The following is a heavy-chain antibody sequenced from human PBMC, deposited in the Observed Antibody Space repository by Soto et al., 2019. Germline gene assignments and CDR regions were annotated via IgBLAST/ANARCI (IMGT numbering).Heavy chain of an antibody. CDR2: INSDATTK. Sequence: EVQLVESGGGLVQPGGSLRLSCVASGFTFRSSWMHWVRQAPGKGLVWVSRINSDATTKNYAEYAKGRFTISRDNAENTLYLQMDSLTAEETGVYYLASGPTGWYGYGYWGQGNLLTVSS. V-gene: IGHV3-74*01. CDR1: GFTFRSSW. J-gene: IGHJ4*02. D-gene: IGHD6-19*01. CDR3: ASGPTGWYGYGY.